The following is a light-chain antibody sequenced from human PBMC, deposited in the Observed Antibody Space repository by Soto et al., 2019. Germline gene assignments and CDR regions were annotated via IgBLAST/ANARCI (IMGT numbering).Light chain of an antibody. V-gene: IGKV3-20*01. CDR1: QSLSINY. Sequence: ETVLTQSPGTLSLSPGERATLSCRASQSLSINYLAWYQQKPGQAPRLLIYGASSRATGIPDRFSGSGSGTDFTLTSSRLEPEDFAVYYCQQYGYSRYTFGQGTKLEIK. J-gene: IGKJ2*01. CDR3: QQYGYSRYT. CDR2: GAS.